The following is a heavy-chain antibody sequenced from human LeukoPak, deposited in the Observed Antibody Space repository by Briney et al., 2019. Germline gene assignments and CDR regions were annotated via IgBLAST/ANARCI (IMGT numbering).Heavy chain of an antibody. Sequence: ASVKVSCKASGYTFTGYYMHWVRQAPGQGLEWMGWINPNSGGTNYAQKFQGRVTMTRDTSISTAYMELSRLRSDDTAVYYCARVLRDSSGYYYFDYWGLGTLVTVSS. CDR2: INPNSGGT. CDR3: ARVLRDSSGYYYFDY. CDR1: GYTFTGYY. D-gene: IGHD3-22*01. J-gene: IGHJ4*02. V-gene: IGHV1-2*02.